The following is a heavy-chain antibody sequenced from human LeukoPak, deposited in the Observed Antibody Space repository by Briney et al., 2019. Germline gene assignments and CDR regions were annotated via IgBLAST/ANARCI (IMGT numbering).Heavy chain of an antibody. CDR2: ISGSGGST. V-gene: IGHV3-23*01. CDR3: AKVDYDFWSGYYPLDY. D-gene: IGHD3-3*01. Sequence: GGSLRLSCAASGFTFSSYAMSWVRQAPGKGLEWVSAISGSGGSTYSADSVKGRFTISRDNSKNTLYLQMNSLRAEDTAVYYCAKVDYDFWSGYYPLDYWGQGTLVTVSS. CDR1: GFTFSSYA. J-gene: IGHJ4*02.